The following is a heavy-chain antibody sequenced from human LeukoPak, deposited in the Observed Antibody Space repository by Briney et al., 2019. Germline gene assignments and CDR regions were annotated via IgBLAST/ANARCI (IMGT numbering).Heavy chain of an antibody. J-gene: IGHJ3*02. CDR1: GGSISSYY. CDR2: IYNSGST. CDR3: ARELEIYGAFDI. Sequence: SETLSLTCTVSGGSISSYYWSWIRQPPGKGLEWIGYIYNSGSTNYNPSLKSRVTISVDTSKNQFSLKLSSVTAADTAVYYCARELEIYGAFDIWGQGTMVTVSS. V-gene: IGHV4-59*01. D-gene: IGHD3-3*01.